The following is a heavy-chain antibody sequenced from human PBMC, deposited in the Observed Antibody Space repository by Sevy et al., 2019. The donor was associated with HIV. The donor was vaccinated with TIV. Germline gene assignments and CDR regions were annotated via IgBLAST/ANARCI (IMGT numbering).Heavy chain of an antibody. D-gene: IGHD1-7*01. CDR1: GGSISSYY. J-gene: IGHJ6*02. CDR2: IYYSGST. V-gene: IGHV4-59*13. Sequence: SETLSLTCTVSGGSISSYYWSWIRQPPGKGLEWIGYIYYSGSTNYNPALKSRVTISVDTSKNQFSLKLSSVTAADTAVYYCARERGYNRNWGLYYGMDVWGQGTTVTVSS. CDR3: ARERGYNRNWGLYYGMDV.